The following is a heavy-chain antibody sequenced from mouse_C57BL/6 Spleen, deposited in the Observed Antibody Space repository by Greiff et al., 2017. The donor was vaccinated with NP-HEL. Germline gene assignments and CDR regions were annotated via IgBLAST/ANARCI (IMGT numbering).Heavy chain of an antibody. CDR1: GFTFSDYG. J-gene: IGHJ4*01. CDR2: ISSGSSTI. D-gene: IGHD2-1*01. Sequence: DVMLVESGGGLVKPGGSLKLSCAASGFTFSDYGMHWVRQAPEKGLEWVAYISSGSSTIYYADTVKGRFTISRDNAKNTLFLQMTSLRSEDTAMYYCARTLYGKNYAMDYWGQGTSVTVSS. V-gene: IGHV5-17*01. CDR3: ARTLYGKNYAMDY.